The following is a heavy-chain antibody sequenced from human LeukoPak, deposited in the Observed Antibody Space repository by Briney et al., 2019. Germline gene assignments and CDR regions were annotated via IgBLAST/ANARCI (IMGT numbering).Heavy chain of an antibody. Sequence: SETLSLTCAVYGGSFSGYYWSWIRQPPGKGLEWIGEINRSGSTNYNPSLKSRVTISADTSKNQFSLKLSSVTAADTAVYYCARLRTLTIFGVVINYYYYYMDVWGKGTTVTVSS. V-gene: IGHV4-34*01. CDR1: GGSFSGYY. CDR3: ARLRTLTIFGVVINYYYYYMDV. D-gene: IGHD3-3*01. CDR2: INRSGST. J-gene: IGHJ6*03.